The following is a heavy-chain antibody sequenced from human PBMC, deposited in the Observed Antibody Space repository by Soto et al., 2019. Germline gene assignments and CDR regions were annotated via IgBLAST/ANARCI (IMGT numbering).Heavy chain of an antibody. D-gene: IGHD2-8*02. V-gene: IGHV1-18*01. CDR3: AVVYNVVTPTPQDV. Sequence: QVQLVQSGDEVRKPGSSVKVSCKASGYIFVNYGIAWVRQAPGQGLEWMGWISPYSGNTNYASKVQGRLTMTTDTAANKGCMDLGSMTTGDTAVYKCAVVYNVVTPTPQDVWGQGTTVTVSS. J-gene: IGHJ6*02. CDR1: GYIFVNYG. CDR2: ISPYSGNT.